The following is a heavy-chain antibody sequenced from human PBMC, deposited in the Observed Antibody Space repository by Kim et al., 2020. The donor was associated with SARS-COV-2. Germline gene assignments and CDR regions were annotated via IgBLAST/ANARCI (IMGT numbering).Heavy chain of an antibody. J-gene: IGHJ4*02. V-gene: IGHV3-53*01. CDR3: ARDPVADGYSFFDY. Sequence: GGSLRLSCAVSGLTVTSNHMTWIRQAPGRGLEWVSVILRGGTTYYAASVQGRFTISRDYYKNTLSLQMNSLRAEDTAIYYCARDPVADGYSFFDYWGQGT. CDR1: GLTVTSNH. CDR2: ILRGGTT. D-gene: IGHD4-4*01.